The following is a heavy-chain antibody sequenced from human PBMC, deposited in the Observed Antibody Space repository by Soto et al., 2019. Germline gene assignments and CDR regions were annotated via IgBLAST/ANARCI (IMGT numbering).Heavy chain of an antibody. CDR2: TYYRSKWYN. D-gene: IGHD6-13*01. J-gene: IGHJ6*02. CDR1: GDSVSSNSAA. CDR3: ARDNIAAAGMVYYYYGMDV. V-gene: IGHV6-1*01. Sequence: SQTLSLTCVISGDSVSSNSAAWNWIRQSPSRGLEWLGRTYYRSKWYNDYAVSVKSRITINPDTSKNQFSLQLNSVTPEDTAVYYCARDNIAAAGMVYYYYGMDVWGQGTTVTVSS.